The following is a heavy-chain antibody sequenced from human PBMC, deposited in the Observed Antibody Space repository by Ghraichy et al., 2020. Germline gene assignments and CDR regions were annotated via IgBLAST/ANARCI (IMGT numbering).Heavy chain of an antibody. CDR1: GGSISSGSYY. J-gene: IGHJ4*02. D-gene: IGHD3-22*01. Sequence: SETLSLTCTVSGGSISSGSYYWSWIRQPAGKGLEWIGRIYTSGSTNYNPSLKSRVTISVDTSKNQFSLKLSSVTAADTAVYYCARDRGAYYYDSSSYWGQGTLVTVSS. CDR2: IYTSGST. V-gene: IGHV4-61*02. CDR3: ARDRGAYYYDSSSY.